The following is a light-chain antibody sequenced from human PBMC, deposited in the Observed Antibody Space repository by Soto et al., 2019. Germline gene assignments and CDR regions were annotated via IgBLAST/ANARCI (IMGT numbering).Light chain of an antibody. CDR1: SSDVGGYSY. J-gene: IGLJ1*01. CDR3: RSYTSTSYV. V-gene: IGLV2-14*01. Sequence: QSALTQPASVSGSPGQSITISCTGTSSDVGGYSYVSWYQQHPGKAPKLMIYDVSNRPSGVSNRFSGSKSGNTASLTISGLQAEDEADYSCRSYTSTSYVFGTGTKVTVL. CDR2: DVS.